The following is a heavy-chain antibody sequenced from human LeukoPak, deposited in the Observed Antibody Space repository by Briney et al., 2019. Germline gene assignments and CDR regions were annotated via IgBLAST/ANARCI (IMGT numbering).Heavy chain of an antibody. V-gene: IGHV4-39*01. D-gene: IGHD3-16*02. CDR2: VYYSGTT. Sequence: SETLSLTCSVSGGSLSLSYYYWGWLRQPPGKALEWIGSVYYSGTTSYNPSLKSRVTISVDASKDQFSLKLSSVTAADTGVYYCARTYDYIWGSFRSHSFDSWGQGTLVTVSS. J-gene: IGHJ4*02. CDR3: ARTYDYIWGSFRSHSFDS. CDR1: GGSLSLSYYY.